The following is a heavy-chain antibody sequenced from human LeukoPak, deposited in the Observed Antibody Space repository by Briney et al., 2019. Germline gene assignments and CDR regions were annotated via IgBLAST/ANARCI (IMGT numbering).Heavy chain of an antibody. Sequence: GRSLRLSCAASGFTFSSYAMHWVRQAPGKGLEWVAVISYDGSNKYYADSVKGRFTISRDNSKSTLYLQMNSLRAEDTAVYYCARALYYYDSSGYYERPFDYWGQGTLVTVSS. CDR1: GFTFSSYA. J-gene: IGHJ4*02. V-gene: IGHV3-30-3*01. CDR3: ARALYYYDSSGYYERPFDY. D-gene: IGHD3-22*01. CDR2: ISYDGSNK.